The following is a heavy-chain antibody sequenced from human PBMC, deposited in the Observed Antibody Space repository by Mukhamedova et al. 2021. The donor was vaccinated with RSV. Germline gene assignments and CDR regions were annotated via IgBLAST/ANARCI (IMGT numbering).Heavy chain of an antibody. CDR3: TREGLYEF. J-gene: IGHJ4*02. V-gene: IGHV3-23*01. Sequence: VRQAPGKGLEWVAHISGTGGSTNYAESVRGRFTISRDNTRDMLYLQMNSLTVEDTAVYYCTREGLYEFWGKGTLVTVSS. CDR2: ISGTGGST. D-gene: IGHD2-8*01.